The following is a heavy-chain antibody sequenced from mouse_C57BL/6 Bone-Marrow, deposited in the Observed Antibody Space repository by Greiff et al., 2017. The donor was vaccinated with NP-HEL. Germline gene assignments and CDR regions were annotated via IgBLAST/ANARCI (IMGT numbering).Heavy chain of an antibody. CDR3: ARSDYYSSLYDMDY. D-gene: IGHD2-5*01. CDR1: GYAFSSYW. CDR2: IYPGDGDT. Sequence: QVQLQQSGAELVKPGASVKISCKASGYAFSSYWMNWVKQKPGKGLEWIGQIYPGDGDTNYNGKFKGKATLSADKSSSTAYMQLSSLTSEDSAVYFCARSDYYSSLYDMDYWGQGTSVTVSS. J-gene: IGHJ4*01. V-gene: IGHV1-80*01.